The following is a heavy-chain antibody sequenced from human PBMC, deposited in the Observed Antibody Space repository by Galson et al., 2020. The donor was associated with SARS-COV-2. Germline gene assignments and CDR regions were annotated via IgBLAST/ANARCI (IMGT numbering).Heavy chain of an antibody. J-gene: IGHJ5*02. CDR1: GFTFSSYA. CDR2: ISYDGSNK. D-gene: IGHD3-10*01. CDR3: ARAGSGSYYNGWFDP. V-gene: IGHV3-30*04. Sequence: GGSLRLSCAASGFTFSSYAMHWVRQAPGKGLEWVAGISYDGSNKYYADSVKGRFTISRDNSKNTLYLQMNSLRAEDTAVYYCARAGSGSYYNGWFDPWGQGTLVTVSS.